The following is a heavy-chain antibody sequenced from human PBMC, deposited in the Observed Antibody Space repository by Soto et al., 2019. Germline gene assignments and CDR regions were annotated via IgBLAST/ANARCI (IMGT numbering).Heavy chain of an antibody. CDR3: ARSPPGVYHYYYGLDV. Sequence: EVQLVESGGGLVQPGGSLRLSCAASGFTFSSYDMHWVRQATGKGLEWVSAIGTAGDTYYPGSVKGRFTISRENAKNSLYLQMNSLRAGDTAVYYCARSPPGVYHYYYGLDVWGQGTTVTVSS. CDR2: IGTAGDT. J-gene: IGHJ6*02. V-gene: IGHV3-13*04. CDR1: GFTFSSYD. D-gene: IGHD2-8*01.